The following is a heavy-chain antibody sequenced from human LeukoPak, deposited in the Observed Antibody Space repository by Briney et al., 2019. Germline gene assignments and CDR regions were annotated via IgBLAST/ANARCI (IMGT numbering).Heavy chain of an antibody. CDR3: ARRDCDSIKCRGSNWFDP. D-gene: IGHD3-22*01. Sequence: ASVKVSCKASGYTFTSYDINWVRQATGQGLEWMGWMNPNSGNTGYAQKFQGRVTMTRNTSISTAYMELSNLRAEDTAVYYCARRDCDSIKCRGSNWFDPWGQGILVSVSS. V-gene: IGHV1-8*01. CDR2: MNPNSGNT. J-gene: IGHJ5*02. CDR1: GYTFTSYD.